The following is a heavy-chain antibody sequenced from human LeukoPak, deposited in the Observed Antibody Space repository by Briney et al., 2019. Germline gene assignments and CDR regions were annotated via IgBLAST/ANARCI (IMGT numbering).Heavy chain of an antibody. J-gene: IGHJ4*02. Sequence: GGSLRLSCAASGFTFSDYAMHWVRQAPGKGLEWVAVISYDGSNKYYTDSVKGRFTISRDNSKNTLYLQMNSLRAEDTAVYYCAKDHGSGWPVNDYWGQGTLVTVSS. V-gene: IGHV3-30*04. CDR2: ISYDGSNK. D-gene: IGHD6-19*01. CDR3: AKDHGSGWPVNDY. CDR1: GFTFSDYA.